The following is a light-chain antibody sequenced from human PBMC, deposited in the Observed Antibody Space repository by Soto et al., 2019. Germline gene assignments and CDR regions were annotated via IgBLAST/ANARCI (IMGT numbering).Light chain of an antibody. V-gene: IGKV3-11*01. CDR1: ESVRHY. J-gene: IGKJ1*01. Sequence: EIVLTQSPATLSLSPGERATLSCRASESVRHYVAWYQQKPGQAPSRLIYDASSRATCIPARFSGSGSGTDSTLIISSLAAQDFAVYYCQHHDNCSCMFGHGTKLDIK. CDR3: QHHDNCSCM. CDR2: DAS.